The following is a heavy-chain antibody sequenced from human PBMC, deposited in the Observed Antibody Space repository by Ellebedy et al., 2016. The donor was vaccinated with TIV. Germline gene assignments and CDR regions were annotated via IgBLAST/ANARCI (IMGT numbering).Heavy chain of an antibody. V-gene: IGHV4-61*08. CDR1: GGSISSGGYS. J-gene: IGHJ4*02. Sequence: SETLSLTXAVSGGSISSGGYSWSWIRQPPGKGLEWIGEINHSGSTNYNPSLKSRVTISVDTSKNQFSLKLSSVTAADTAVYYCARDRPEGSGFFDYWGQGTLVTVSS. CDR3: ARDRPEGSGFFDY. CDR2: INHSGST. D-gene: IGHD6-19*01.